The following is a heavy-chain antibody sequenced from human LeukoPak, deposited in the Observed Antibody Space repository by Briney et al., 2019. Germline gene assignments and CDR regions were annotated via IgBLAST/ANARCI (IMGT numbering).Heavy chain of an antibody. CDR1: GGSISSYY. J-gene: IGHJ4*02. CDR3: ARTTNWVDY. Sequence: PSETLSLTCTVSGGSISSYYWSWIRQPPGKGLEWIGYIYYSGSTYYNPSLKSRVTISVDTSKNQFSLKLSSVTAADTAVYYCARTTNWVDYWGQGTLVTVSS. V-gene: IGHV4-59*06. D-gene: IGHD7-27*01. CDR2: IYYSGST.